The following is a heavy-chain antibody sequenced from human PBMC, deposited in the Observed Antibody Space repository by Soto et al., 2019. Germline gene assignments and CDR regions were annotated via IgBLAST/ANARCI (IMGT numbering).Heavy chain of an antibody. Sequence: GSLRLSCAASGFAVSSNYMTWVRQAPGKGLEWVSVIHSGGDTHYADSVRGRFTISRDNSKNTLYLQMNSLRAEDTAVYYCARSRTGTTYGGMDVWGQGTMVTVSS. CDR1: GFAVSSNY. V-gene: IGHV3-66*01. CDR3: ARSRTGTTYGGMDV. D-gene: IGHD1-7*01. CDR2: IHSGGDT. J-gene: IGHJ6*02.